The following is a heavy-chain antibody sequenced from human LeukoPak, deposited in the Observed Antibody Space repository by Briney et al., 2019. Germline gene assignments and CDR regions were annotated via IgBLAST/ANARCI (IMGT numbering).Heavy chain of an antibody. V-gene: IGHV4-61*02. D-gene: IGHD1-26*01. CDR2: IYTSGST. J-gene: IGHJ4*02. CDR3: ATWAPRGYYFDY. CDR1: GGSISSGSYY. Sequence: PSETLSLTCTVSGGSISSGSYYWSWLRQPAGKGLDWIGRIYTSGSTNYNPSLKSRVTISVDTSKNQFSLKLSSVPAADTAVYDCATWAPRGYYFDYWGQGTLVTVSS.